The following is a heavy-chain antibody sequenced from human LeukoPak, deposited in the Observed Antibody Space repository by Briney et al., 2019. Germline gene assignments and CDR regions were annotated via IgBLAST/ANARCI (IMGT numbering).Heavy chain of an antibody. CDR1: GFTFSSYA. Sequence: GGSLRLSCAASGFTFSSYAMSWVRQAPGKGLEWVSAISGSGGSTYYADSVRGRFTISRDNSKNILYLQMNSLSVEDTAVYYCARGAGVAAAGRGALNHWGQGTLVTVSS. J-gene: IGHJ5*02. D-gene: IGHD6-13*01. V-gene: IGHV3-23*01. CDR2: ISGSGGST. CDR3: ARGAGVAAAGRGALNH.